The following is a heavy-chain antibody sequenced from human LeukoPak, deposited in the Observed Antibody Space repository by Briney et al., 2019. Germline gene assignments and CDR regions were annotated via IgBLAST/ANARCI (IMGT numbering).Heavy chain of an antibody. CDR1: GGSFSGYY. CDR3: ARDIVVVVAATLYYYYGMDV. CDR2: INHSGST. V-gene: IGHV4-34*01. Sequence: SETLSLTCAVHGGSFSGYYWSWIRQPPGKGLGWIGEINHSGSTNYNPSLKSRVTISVDTSKNQFSLKLSSVTAADTAVYYCARDIVVVVAATLYYYYGMDVWGKGTTVTVSS. J-gene: IGHJ6*04. D-gene: IGHD2-15*01.